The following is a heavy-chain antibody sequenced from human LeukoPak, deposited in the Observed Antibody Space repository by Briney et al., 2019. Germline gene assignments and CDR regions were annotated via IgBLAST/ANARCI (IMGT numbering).Heavy chain of an antibody. CDR1: GGSFSGYY. J-gene: IGHJ6*02. D-gene: IGHD4-11*01. V-gene: IGHV4-34*01. CDR3: ARGRSTVTSGGMDV. Sequence: SETLSLTCAVYGGSFSGYYWSWIRQPPGKGLEWIGEINHSGSTNYNPSLKSRVTISVDTSKNQFSLKLSSVTAADMAVYYCARGRSTVTSGGMDVWGQGTTVTVSS. CDR2: INHSGST.